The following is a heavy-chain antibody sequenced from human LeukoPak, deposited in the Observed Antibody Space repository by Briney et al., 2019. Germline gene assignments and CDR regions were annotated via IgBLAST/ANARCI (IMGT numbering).Heavy chain of an antibody. CDR3: AREVRYCSGGSCYPVGARGYFDY. J-gene: IGHJ4*02. D-gene: IGHD2-15*01. CDR2: INPSSGGT. V-gene: IGHV1-2*02. CDR1: GYTFTGYY. Sequence: ASVKVSCKASGYTFTGYYMHWVRQAPGQGLEWMGWINPSSGGTNYAQKFQGRVTMTRDTSISTAYMELSRLRSDDTAVYYCAREVRYCSGGSCYPVGARGYFDYWGQGTLVTVSS.